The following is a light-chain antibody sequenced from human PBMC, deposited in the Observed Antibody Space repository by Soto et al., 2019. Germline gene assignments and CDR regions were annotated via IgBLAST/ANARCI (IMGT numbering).Light chain of an antibody. CDR2: EVS. Sequence: QSVLTQPASVSGSPGQSITISCTGTSSDVGGYNSVSWYQQHPGKAPKLMIYEVSNRPSGVSNRFSGSKSGNTASLTISGLQAEDEADCYCSSYTTSSTLLYVFGTGTKLTVL. J-gene: IGLJ1*01. CDR1: SSDVGGYNS. CDR3: SSYTTSSTLLYV. V-gene: IGLV2-14*01.